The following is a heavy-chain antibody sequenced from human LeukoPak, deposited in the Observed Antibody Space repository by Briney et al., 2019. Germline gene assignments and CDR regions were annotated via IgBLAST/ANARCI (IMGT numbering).Heavy chain of an antibody. J-gene: IGHJ6*03. CDR2: IRYDGSNK. V-gene: IGHV3-30*02. D-gene: IGHD5-24*01. Sequence: GGSLRLSCAASGFTFSSYGMHWVRQAPGKGLEWVAFIRYDGSNKYYADSVKGRFTISRDNSKNTLYLQMNSLRAEDTAVYYCARVPGRGRWQQFSYYYMDVWGKGTTVTISS. CDR1: GFTFSSYG. CDR3: ARVPGRGRWQQFSYYYMDV.